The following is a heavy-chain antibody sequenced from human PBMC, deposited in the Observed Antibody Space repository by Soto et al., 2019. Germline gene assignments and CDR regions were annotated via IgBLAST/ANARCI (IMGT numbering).Heavy chain of an antibody. CDR3: ARVNYGNYYYYYGMAV. CDR1: GCSISNYY. CDR2: IYYSGST. V-gene: IGHV4-59*01. Sequence: SETLSLTCTVSGCSISNYYWSWIRQPPGKGLEWIGYIYYSGSTNYNPSLKSRVTISVDTSKNQFSLKLNSVTAADTAVYYCARVNYGNYYYYYGMAVWGQGTTVTVSS. D-gene: IGHD4-17*01. J-gene: IGHJ6*02.